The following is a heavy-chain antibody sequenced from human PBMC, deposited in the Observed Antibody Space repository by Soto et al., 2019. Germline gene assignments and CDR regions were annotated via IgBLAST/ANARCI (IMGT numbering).Heavy chain of an antibody. D-gene: IGHD3-22*01. V-gene: IGHV4-59*08. Sequence: PSETLSLTCTVSGGSISSYYWSWIRQPPGKGLEWIGYIYYSGSTNYNPSLKSRVTISVDTSKNQFSLKLSSVTAADTAVYYCARSWGYYDSSGYPIDYWGQGTLVTVSS. J-gene: IGHJ4*02. CDR1: GGSISSYY. CDR2: IYYSGST. CDR3: ARSWGYYDSSGYPIDY.